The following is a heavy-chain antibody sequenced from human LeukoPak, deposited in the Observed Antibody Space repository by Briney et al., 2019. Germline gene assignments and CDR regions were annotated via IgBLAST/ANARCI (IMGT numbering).Heavy chain of an antibody. CDR2: ISSSSSYI. CDR1: GFTFSSYS. V-gene: IGHV3-21*01. D-gene: IGHD2-15*01. CDR3: ARDGLAAATLHWCFDL. Sequence: GGSLRLSCAASGFTFSSYSMNWVRQAPGKGLEGVSSISSSSSYIYYADSVKGRFTISRDNARNSLYLQMNSLRAEDTAVYCCARDGLAAATLHWCFDLWGRGTLVTVSS. J-gene: IGHJ2*01.